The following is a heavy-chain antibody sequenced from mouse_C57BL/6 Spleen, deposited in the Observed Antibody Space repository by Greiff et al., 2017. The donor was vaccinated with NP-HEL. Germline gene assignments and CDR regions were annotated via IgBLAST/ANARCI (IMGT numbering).Heavy chain of an antibody. Sequence: QVQLQQPGAELVRPGTSVKLSCKASGYTFTSYWMHWVKQRPGQGLEWIGVIDPSDSYTNYNQKFKGKATLTVDTSSSTAYMQLSSLTSEDSAVYYGAGLLTTVVGDYFDYWGQGTTLTVSS. D-gene: IGHD1-1*01. CDR3: AGLLTTVVGDYFDY. V-gene: IGHV1-59*01. J-gene: IGHJ2*01. CDR2: IDPSDSYT. CDR1: GYTFTSYW.